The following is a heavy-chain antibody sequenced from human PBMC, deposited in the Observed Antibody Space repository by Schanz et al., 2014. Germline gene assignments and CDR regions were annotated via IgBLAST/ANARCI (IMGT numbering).Heavy chain of an antibody. CDR2: NNPSGGGT. J-gene: IGHJ6*02. CDR3: AGDGGEVVRGVIEGVNHYYYGMDV. Sequence: QVQLVQSGAEVKKPGASVKVSCKASGYTFVSYSMHWVRQAPGQGLEWMGINNPSGGGTGYALRFQDRGTVGRDTTRRTVYMELSSLGSEDTAVYYWAGDGGEVVRGVIEGVNHYYYGMDVWGQGTTVTVSS. D-gene: IGHD3-10*01. CDR1: GYTFVSYS. V-gene: IGHV1-46*03.